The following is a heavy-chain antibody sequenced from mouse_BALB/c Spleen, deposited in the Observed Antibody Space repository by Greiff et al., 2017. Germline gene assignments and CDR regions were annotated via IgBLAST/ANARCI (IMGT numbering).Heavy chain of an antibody. D-gene: IGHD2-1*01. CDR1: GFTFSNYW. J-gene: IGHJ2*01. CDR3: TRRGNYAGYFDY. V-gene: IGHV6-6*02. CDR2: IRLKSNNYAT. Sequence: EVHLVESGGGLVQPGGSMKLSCVASGFTFSNYWMNWVRQSPEKGLEWVAEIRLKSNNYATHYAESVKGRFTISRDDSKSSVYLQMNNLRAEDTGIYYCTRRGNYAGYFDYWGQGTTLTVSS.